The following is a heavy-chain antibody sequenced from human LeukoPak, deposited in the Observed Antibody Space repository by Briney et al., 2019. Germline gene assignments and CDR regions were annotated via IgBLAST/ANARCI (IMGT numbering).Heavy chain of an antibody. V-gene: IGHV1-2*02. CDR1: GYTFTGYY. Sequence: ASVKVSCKASGYTFTGYYMHWVRQAPGQGLEWMGWINPNSGGTNYAQKFQGRVTMTRDTSISTAYMELSRLRSDDTAMYYCARGGSRTSGYFDYWGQGTLVTVSS. D-gene: IGHD3-10*01. CDR2: INPNSGGT. J-gene: IGHJ4*02. CDR3: ARGGSRTSGYFDY.